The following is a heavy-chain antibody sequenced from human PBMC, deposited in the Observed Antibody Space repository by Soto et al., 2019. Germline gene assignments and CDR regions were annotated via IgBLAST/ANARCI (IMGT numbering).Heavy chain of an antibody. Sequence: ASVKVSCKASGYTFTSYDINWVRQATGQGLEWMGWMNPNSGNTGYAQKFQGRVTMTRNTSISTAYMELSSLRSEDTAVYYCARVVHLEQQTDYWGQGTLVTVSS. CDR1: GYTFTSYD. V-gene: IGHV1-8*01. CDR2: MNPNSGNT. J-gene: IGHJ4*02. D-gene: IGHD6-13*01. CDR3: ARVVHLEQQTDY.